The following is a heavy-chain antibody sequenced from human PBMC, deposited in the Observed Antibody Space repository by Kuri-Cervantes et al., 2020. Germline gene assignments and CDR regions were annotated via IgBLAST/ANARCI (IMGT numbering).Heavy chain of an antibody. J-gene: IGHJ4*02. CDR2: IYSGGST. D-gene: IGHD1-26*01. CDR1: GFTVSSNY. V-gene: IGHV3-53*01. Sequence: LSLTCAASGFTVSSNYMGWVRQAPGKGLEWVSVIYSGGSTYYADSVKGRFTISRDNSKNTLYLQMNSLRAEDTAVYYCARDPPLVGGFDYWGQGTLVTVSS. CDR3: ARDPPLVGGFDY.